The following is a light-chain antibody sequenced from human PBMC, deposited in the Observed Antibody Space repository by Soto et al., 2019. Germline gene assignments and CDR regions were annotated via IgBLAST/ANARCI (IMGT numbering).Light chain of an antibody. V-gene: IGKV2-28*01. CDR2: LGS. CDR3: AQGLQTPLT. CDR1: RSRLSSNGYNY. Sequence: DVVMTQSPLSLPVTPGEPASISCRSSRSRLSSNGYNYLNWYLQKPGQSPQLLIYLGSNRASGVPDRFSGSGSGTDFTLKISRVEAEDVGVYYCAQGLQTPLTFGGGTKVDIK. J-gene: IGKJ4*01.